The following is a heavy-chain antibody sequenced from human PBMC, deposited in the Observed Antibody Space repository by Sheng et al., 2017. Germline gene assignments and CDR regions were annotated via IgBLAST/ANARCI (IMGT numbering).Heavy chain of an antibody. Sequence: QVQLVESGGGVVQPGRSLRLSCAASGFTFSSYGMHWVRQAPGKGLEWVAVIWYDGSNKYYADSVKGRFTISRDNSKNTLYLQMNSLRAEDTAVYYCARVGGRIVGATTIHGMDVWGQGTTVTVSS. CDR1: GFTFSSYG. CDR2: IWYDGSNK. D-gene: IGHD1-26*01. J-gene: IGHJ6*02. V-gene: IGHV3-33*01. CDR3: ARVGGRIVGATTIHGMDV.